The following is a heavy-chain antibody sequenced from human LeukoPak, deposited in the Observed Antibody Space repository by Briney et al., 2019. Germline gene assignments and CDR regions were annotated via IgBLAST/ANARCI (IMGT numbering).Heavy chain of an antibody. V-gene: IGHV5-51*01. CDR2: IYPGDSDT. Sequence: GESQKISCKGSGYSFTSYWIGWVRQMPGKGLEWMGIIYPGDSDTRYSPSFQGQVTISADKSISTAYLQWSSLKASDTAMYYCARTAAGSQYYYYGMDVWGQGTTVTVSS. D-gene: IGHD6-13*01. CDR3: ARTAAGSQYYYYGMDV. CDR1: GYSFTSYW. J-gene: IGHJ6*02.